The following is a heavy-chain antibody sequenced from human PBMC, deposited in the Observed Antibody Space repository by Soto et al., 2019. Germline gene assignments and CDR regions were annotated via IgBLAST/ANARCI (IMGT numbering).Heavy chain of an antibody. CDR1: GGSISSKSYS. J-gene: IGHJ4*02. CDR2: FYYSENT. D-gene: IGHD2-2*01. Sequence: PSETLSLTCSVSGGSISSKSYSWGWIRQPPGKGLEWIGTFYYSENTYYNPSLKSRVTISIDTSENQFSLKLSSVTAADTAVYYCARVPDYWGQGILVTVSS. CDR3: ARVPDY. V-gene: IGHV4-39*07.